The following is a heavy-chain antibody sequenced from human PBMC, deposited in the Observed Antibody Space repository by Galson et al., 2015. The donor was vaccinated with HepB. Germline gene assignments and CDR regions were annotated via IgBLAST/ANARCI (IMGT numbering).Heavy chain of an antibody. D-gene: IGHD3-22*01. J-gene: IGHJ4*02. CDR1: GYTFTGYY. V-gene: IGHV1-2*02. CDR2: INPNSGGT. CDR3: ATNLRGLAYYYESSGYYLDY. Sequence: SVKVSCKASGYTFTGYYMHWVRQAPGQGLEWMGRINPNSGGTNYAEKFQGRVTMTRDTSISTAYMELRRLRSDDTAVYYCATNLRGLAYYYESSGYYLDYWGQGTLVTVSS.